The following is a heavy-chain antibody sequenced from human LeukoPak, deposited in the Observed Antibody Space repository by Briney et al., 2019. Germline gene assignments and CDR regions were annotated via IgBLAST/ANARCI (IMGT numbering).Heavy chain of an antibody. Sequence: ASVKVSCKASGYTFTSYGISWVRQAPGQGLEWMGWISAYNGNTNYAQKLQGRATMTTDTSTNTAYMELRSLRSDDTAVYYCVFTEIYCSGGSCYSMDFDYWGQGTLVTVSS. J-gene: IGHJ4*02. D-gene: IGHD2-15*01. CDR3: VFTEIYCSGGSCYSMDFDY. CDR1: GYTFTSYG. V-gene: IGHV1-18*01. CDR2: ISAYNGNT.